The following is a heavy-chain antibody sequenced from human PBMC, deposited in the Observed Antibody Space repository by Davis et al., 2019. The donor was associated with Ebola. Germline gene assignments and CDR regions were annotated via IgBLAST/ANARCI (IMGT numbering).Heavy chain of an antibody. D-gene: IGHD2-15*01. CDR3: ARDFAPLLVVADATSPLDYYGMDV. CDR2: INPNSGGT. CDR1: GYTFTGYY. V-gene: IGHV1-2*06. J-gene: IGHJ6*02. Sequence: ASVKVSCKASGYTFTGYYMHWVRQAPGQGLEWMGRINPNSGGTNYAQNFQGRVTMTRDTSISTAYMELSRLRSEDTAVYYCARDFAPLLVVADATSPLDYYGMDVWGQGTTVTVSS.